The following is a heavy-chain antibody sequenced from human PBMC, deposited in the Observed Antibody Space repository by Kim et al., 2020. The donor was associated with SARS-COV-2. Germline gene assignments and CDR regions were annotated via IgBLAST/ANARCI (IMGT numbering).Heavy chain of an antibody. D-gene: IGHD6-13*01. Sequence: SETLSLTCAVYGGSFSGYYWSWIRQPPGKGLEWIGEINHSGSTNYNPSLKSRVTISVDTSKNQFSLKLSSVTAADTAVYYCARGRLVGTIAAAGMRSDYWGQGTLVTVSS. CDR1: GGSFSGYY. V-gene: IGHV4-34*01. J-gene: IGHJ4*02. CDR2: INHSGST. CDR3: ARGRLVGTIAAAGMRSDY.